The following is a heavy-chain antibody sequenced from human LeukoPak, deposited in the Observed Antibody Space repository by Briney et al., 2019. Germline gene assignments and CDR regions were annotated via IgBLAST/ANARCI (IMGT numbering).Heavy chain of an antibody. CDR3: ASEPIVVVPAAIDGMDV. D-gene: IGHD2-2*02. V-gene: IGHV1-2*06. CDR2: INPNSGGT. J-gene: IGHJ6*02. CDR1: GYTFTGYY. Sequence: ASVKVSCKASGYTFTGYYMHWVRQAPGQGLEWMGRINPNSGGTNYAQKFQGRVTMTRDTSISTAYMELSRLRSDDTAVYCCASEPIVVVPAAIDGMDVWGQGTTVTVSS.